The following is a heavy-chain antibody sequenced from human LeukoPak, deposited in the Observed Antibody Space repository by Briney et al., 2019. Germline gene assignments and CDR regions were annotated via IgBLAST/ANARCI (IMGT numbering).Heavy chain of an antibody. J-gene: IGHJ4*02. Sequence: SETLSLTCDVSGVSINTCCYYWSWIRRPPGKGLEWIGYKYYSGSTRYNSSLRSRLTLSLDTSKNQISLRLTSVTAADTAVYYCARGRSYGFDFDSWGPGTLVIVSS. V-gene: IGHV4-61*01. CDR1: GVSINTCCYY. CDR2: KYYSGST. D-gene: IGHD5-18*01. CDR3: ARGRSYGFDFDS.